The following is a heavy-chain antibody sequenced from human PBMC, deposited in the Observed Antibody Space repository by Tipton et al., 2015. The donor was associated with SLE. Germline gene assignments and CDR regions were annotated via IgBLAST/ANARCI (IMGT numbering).Heavy chain of an antibody. CDR2: ISAQNGHT. J-gene: IGHJ5*02. V-gene: IGHV1-18*01. CDR1: DYNFNGDE. D-gene: IGHD3-10*01. Sequence: QLVQSGAEVKKPGASVKVSCKASDYNFNGDEISWVRQAPGQGLEWMGWISAQNGHTNYAQKFQGRVTMTTDTSTNTVYMDLARLTSDDTAVYYCATDRGHLDTWGQGTLVTVSS. CDR3: ATDRGHLDT.